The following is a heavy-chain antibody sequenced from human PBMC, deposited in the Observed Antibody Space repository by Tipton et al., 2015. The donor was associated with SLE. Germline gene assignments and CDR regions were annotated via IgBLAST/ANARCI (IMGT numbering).Heavy chain of an antibody. CDR2: ISYDGSNK. CDR3: ARVSDY. Sequence: SLRLSCAASGFTFSSYAMHWVRQAPGKGLEWVAVISYDGSNKYYADPVKGRFTISRDNSKNTLYLQMNSLRAEDTAVYYCARVSDYWGQGTLVTVSS. V-gene: IGHV3-30-3*01. J-gene: IGHJ4*02. CDR1: GFTFSSYA.